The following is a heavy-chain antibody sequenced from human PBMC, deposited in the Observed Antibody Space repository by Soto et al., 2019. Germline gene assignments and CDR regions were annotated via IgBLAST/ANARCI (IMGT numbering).Heavy chain of an antibody. CDR3: AKDKRDYYDSSATGYFDY. D-gene: IGHD3-22*01. CDR1: GFTFDDYA. J-gene: IGHJ4*02. Sequence: SLRLSCAASGFTFDDYAMHWVRQAPGKGLEWVSGISWNSGSIGYADSVKGRFTISRDNAKNSLYLQMNSLRAEDTALYYCAKDKRDYYDSSATGYFDYWGQGTLVTVSS. CDR2: ISWNSGSI. V-gene: IGHV3-9*01.